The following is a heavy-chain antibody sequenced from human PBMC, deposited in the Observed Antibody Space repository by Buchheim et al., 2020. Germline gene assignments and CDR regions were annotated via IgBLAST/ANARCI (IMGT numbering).Heavy chain of an antibody. D-gene: IGHD2-2*01. Sequence: QVQLVESGGGVVQPGRSLRLSCAASGFTFSSYAMHWVRQAPGKGLAWVAVISYDGSNKYYADSVKGRFTISRDNSKNTLYLQMNSLRAEDTAVYYCARDGSKGWDIVVVPAGNGMDYWGQGTL. V-gene: IGHV3-30*04. J-gene: IGHJ4*02. CDR3: ARDGSKGWDIVVVPAGNGMDY. CDR1: GFTFSSYA. CDR2: ISYDGSNK.